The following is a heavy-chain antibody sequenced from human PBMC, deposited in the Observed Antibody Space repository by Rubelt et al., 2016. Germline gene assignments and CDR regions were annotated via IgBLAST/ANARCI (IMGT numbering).Heavy chain of an antibody. Sequence: QVQLVQSGAEVKKPGASVKVSCKASGYTFTSYYMHWVRQAPGQGLAWMGIINPSGGSTSYARKFQGRVTRTRETSTSTVYRELRSLRSDDTAVYYCARRDGYNWDDAFDIWGQGTMVTVSS. J-gene: IGHJ3*02. V-gene: IGHV1-46*01. D-gene: IGHD5-24*01. CDR1: GYTFTSYY. CDR2: INPSGGST. CDR3: ARRDGYNWDDAFDI.